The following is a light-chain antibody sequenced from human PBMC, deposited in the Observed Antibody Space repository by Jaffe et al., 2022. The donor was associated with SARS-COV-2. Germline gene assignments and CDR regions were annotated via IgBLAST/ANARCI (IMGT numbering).Light chain of an antibody. V-gene: IGKV1-27*01. J-gene: IGKJ1*01. CDR2: SAS. CDR1: QGIGNS. Sequence: DIQMTQSPSSLSASIGDRVTITCRASQGIGNSLAWYQQKPGTVPKLLISSASTLQSGVPSRFSGSGSGTDFILTISSLQPEDVATYYCQKYIRAPWTFGQGTKVEIK. CDR3: QKYIRAPWT.